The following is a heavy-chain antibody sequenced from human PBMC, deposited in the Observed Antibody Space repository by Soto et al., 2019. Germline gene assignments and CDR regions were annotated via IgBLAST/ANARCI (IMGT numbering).Heavy chain of an antibody. J-gene: IGHJ4*02. D-gene: IGHD3-22*01. CDR3: ARPRSSGYAGEFDY. Sequence: QVQLQESGPGLLKSSETLSLTCTVSGGSISPYYWSWLRQSPGKGLEWIGFIFYSGTTNYNPSLKSRVTISLDTSQNQFSLKLTSVTTADTAVYYCARPRSSGYAGEFDYWGQGILVTVSS. V-gene: IGHV4-59*01. CDR1: GGSISPYY. CDR2: IFYSGTT.